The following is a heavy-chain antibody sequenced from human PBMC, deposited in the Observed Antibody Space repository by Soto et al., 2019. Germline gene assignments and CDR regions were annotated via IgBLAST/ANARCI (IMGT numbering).Heavy chain of an antibody. D-gene: IGHD3-22*01. CDR2: ITATGDRT. CDR3: ATMNGYFEY. V-gene: IGHV3-23*01. CDR1: GFRFSSYS. J-gene: IGHJ4*02. Sequence: VGSLRLSCADSGFRFSSYSMSWVRQTPGKGLEWVAAITATGDRTYYADSVTGRFTISRDNSKKTHYLQMTSLRAEDMAMYYCATMNGYFEYWGQGTPVTVSS.